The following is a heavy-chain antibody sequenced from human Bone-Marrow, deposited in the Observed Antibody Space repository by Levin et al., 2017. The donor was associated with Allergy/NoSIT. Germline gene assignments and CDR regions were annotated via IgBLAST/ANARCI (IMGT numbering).Heavy chain of an antibody. J-gene: IGHJ6*03. V-gene: IGHV1-2*02. CDR3: ARAGDSSSWYYYYYYMDV. CDR2: INPNSGGT. D-gene: IGHD6-13*01. CDR1: GYTFTGYY. Sequence: GASVKVSCKASGYTFTGYYMHWVRQAPGQGLEWMGWINPNSGGTNYAQKFQGRVTMTRDTSISTAYMELSRLRSDDTAVYYCARAGDSSSWYYYYYYMDVWGKGTTVTVSS.